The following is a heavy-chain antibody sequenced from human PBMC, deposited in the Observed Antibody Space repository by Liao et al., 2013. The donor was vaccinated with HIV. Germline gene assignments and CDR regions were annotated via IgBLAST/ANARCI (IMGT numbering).Heavy chain of an antibody. CDR2: INHSGST. CDR3: ARTPFWGIYRNLDAFDI. J-gene: IGHJ3*02. D-gene: IGHD3-16*02. V-gene: IGHV4-34*01. Sequence: QVLLQQWGAGLLKPSETLSLTCAVYGGSFSDYYWSWIRQPPGKGLEWIGEINHSGSTNYNPSLKSRVTISVDTSKNQFSLKLSSVSAADTALYYCARTPFWGIYRNLDAFDIWGQGTMVTVSS. CDR1: GGSFSDYY.